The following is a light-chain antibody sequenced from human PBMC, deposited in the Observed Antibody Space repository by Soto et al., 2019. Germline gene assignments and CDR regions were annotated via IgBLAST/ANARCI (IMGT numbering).Light chain of an antibody. CDR3: QQYGSLPWT. V-gene: IGKV3-20*01. CDR1: QSVSSSY. Sequence: EIVLTQSPGSLPLSPGERAALSCRASQSVSSSYLAWYQQKPGQAPRLLIYGASSRAAGIPDKFSGSGSGTDFTLTISRLEPEDFAVYYCQQYGSLPWTFGHGTKLDIK. J-gene: IGKJ1*01. CDR2: GAS.